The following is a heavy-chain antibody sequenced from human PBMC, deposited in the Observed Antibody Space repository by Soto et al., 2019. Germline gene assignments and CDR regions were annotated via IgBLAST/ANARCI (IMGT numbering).Heavy chain of an antibody. Sequence: ASVKVSWKASGYTFTNNATLWVRQAPGQGLEWMGCFNAGKADTNYPQLFQGKVTITRSTSASTVYMDLSSLRSEDTAIYYCARAVSGYVTWGQGTLVTVSS. CDR1: GYTFTNNA. D-gene: IGHD5-12*01. CDR2: FNAGKADT. J-gene: IGHJ5*02. V-gene: IGHV1-3*01. CDR3: ARAVSGYVT.